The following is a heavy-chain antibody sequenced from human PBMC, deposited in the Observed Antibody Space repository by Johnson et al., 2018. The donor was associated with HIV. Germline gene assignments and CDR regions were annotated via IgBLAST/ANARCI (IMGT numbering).Heavy chain of an antibody. V-gene: IGHV3-23*04. CDR2: ISGSGENS. Sequence: VQLVESGGGLVQPGRSLRLSCAASGFTFDDYAMHWVRQAPGKGLEWVSVISGSGENSYYADSVRGRLTISRDNLKNTVYLQMNSLRAEDTAVYYCAGAFTIRDAFDIWGQGTMVTVSS. D-gene: IGHD3-10*01. CDR1: GFTFDDYA. J-gene: IGHJ3*02. CDR3: AGAFTIRDAFDI.